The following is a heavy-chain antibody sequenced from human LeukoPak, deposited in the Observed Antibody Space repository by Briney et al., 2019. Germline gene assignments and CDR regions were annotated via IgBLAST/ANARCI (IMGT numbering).Heavy chain of an antibody. CDR1: GGTFSSYA. Sequence: SVKVSYKASGGTFSSYAISWVRQAPGQGLEWMGGIIPIFGTANYAQKFQGRVTITADESTSTAYMELSSLRSEDTAVYYCARAPLPNYDFWSGYYTGPFDYWGQGTLVTVSS. CDR2: IIPIFGTA. CDR3: ARAPLPNYDFWSGYYTGPFDY. D-gene: IGHD3-3*01. J-gene: IGHJ4*02. V-gene: IGHV1-69*01.